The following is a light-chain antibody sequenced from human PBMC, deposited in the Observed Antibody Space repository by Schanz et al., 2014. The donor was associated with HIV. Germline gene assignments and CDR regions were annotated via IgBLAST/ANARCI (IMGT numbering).Light chain of an antibody. CDR3: SSYTSSVWV. Sequence: QSALTQPASVSGSPGQSITISCTGTSSDVGSYNYVSWYQQHPGKAPKLMIYDVSNRPSGVSNRFSGSKSGNTAALTISGLQAEDEADYYCSSYTSSVWVFGGGTKVTVL. CDR2: DVS. J-gene: IGLJ3*02. V-gene: IGLV2-14*01. CDR1: SSDVGSYNY.